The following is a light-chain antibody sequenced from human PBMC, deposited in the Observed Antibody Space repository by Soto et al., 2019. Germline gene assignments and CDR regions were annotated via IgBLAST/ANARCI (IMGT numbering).Light chain of an antibody. CDR3: SSYRSTTTRV. Sequence: QSVLTQPASVSGSPGQSITISCTGTSSDVGGYNYVSWYQQHPGKAPKLMIYDVSNRPSGVSNRFSGSKSGNTASLTISELQAEDEADYYCSSYRSTTTRVFGTGTKLTVL. J-gene: IGLJ1*01. CDR2: DVS. V-gene: IGLV2-14*03. CDR1: SSDVGGYNY.